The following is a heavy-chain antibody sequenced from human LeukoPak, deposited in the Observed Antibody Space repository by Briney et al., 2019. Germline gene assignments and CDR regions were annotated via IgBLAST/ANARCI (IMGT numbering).Heavy chain of an antibody. CDR3: AKSHEGAYYYDSSGYFFDY. D-gene: IGHD3-22*01. CDR2: ISGSGGST. Sequence: PGGSLRLSCAASGFTFSSYAMSWVRQAPGKGLEWVSAISGSGGSTYYADSVKGRFTISGDNSKNTLYLQMNSLRAEDTAVYYCAKSHEGAYYYDSSGYFFDYWGQGTLVTVSS. V-gene: IGHV3-23*01. CDR1: GFTFSSYA. J-gene: IGHJ4*02.